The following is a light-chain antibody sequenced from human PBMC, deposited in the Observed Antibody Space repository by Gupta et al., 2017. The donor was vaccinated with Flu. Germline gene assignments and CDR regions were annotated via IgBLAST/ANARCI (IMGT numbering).Light chain of an antibody. J-gene: IGLJ2*01. CDR3: AAWDDSLSGVV. CDR2: RNH. CDR1: SSNIGTNY. V-gene: IGLV1-47*01. Sequence: QSMPTQPSSASGTPGPRVTISCSGSSSNIGTNYVYWYQQLPGTAPKLLIYRNHQRPSGVPDRFSGSKSGTASSLAISGLRSEDEADYCCAAWDDSLSGVVFGGGTKLTVL.